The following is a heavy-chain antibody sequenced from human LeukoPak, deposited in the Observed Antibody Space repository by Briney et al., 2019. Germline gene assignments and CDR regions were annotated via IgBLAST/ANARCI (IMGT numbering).Heavy chain of an antibody. CDR1: GFTFTGYY. CDR2: IRCNSGDT. V-gene: IGHV1-2*02. J-gene: IGHJ6*02. D-gene: IGHD5-24*01. Sequence: ASVKVSCKASGFTFTGYYIHWVRQAPGQGLEWMGCIRCNSGDTKYAQKFQGRVTMTRDTSITTAYMELSGLTSDDTALYYCARGWKWLESYSMNVWGQGTTVSVSS. CDR3: ARGWKWLESYSMNV.